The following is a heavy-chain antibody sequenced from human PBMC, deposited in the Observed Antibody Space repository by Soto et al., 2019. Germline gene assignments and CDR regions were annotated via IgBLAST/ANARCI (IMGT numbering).Heavy chain of an antibody. CDR3: AKGELYYFDY. Sequence: GGSLRLSCAASGFTFSSYGMYWVRQAPGKGLEWVAVISYDGSNKNYADSVKGRFTISRDNPKNTLYLQMNSLRAEDTAVYYCAKGELYYFDYWGQGILVTVSS. CDR1: GFTFSSYG. V-gene: IGHV3-30*18. D-gene: IGHD1-26*01. CDR2: ISYDGSNK. J-gene: IGHJ4*02.